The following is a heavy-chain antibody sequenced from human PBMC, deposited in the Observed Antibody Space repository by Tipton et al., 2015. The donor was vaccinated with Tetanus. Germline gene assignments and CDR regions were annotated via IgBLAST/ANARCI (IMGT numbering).Heavy chain of an antibody. D-gene: IGHD7-27*01. CDR2: IYPGDSDT. V-gene: IGHV5-51*01. Sequence: QLVQSGAEAKKPGESLKISCRGSGYSFSSYWIAWVRQVPGKGLEWMGIIYPGDSDTRYSPSFQGQVTISADKSITTAYLQWSSLKASDSAMYYCARRLGPLTRDQIWYFDLWGRGTQVTVSS. CDR1: GYSFSSYW. CDR3: ARRLGPLTRDQIWYFDL. J-gene: IGHJ2*01.